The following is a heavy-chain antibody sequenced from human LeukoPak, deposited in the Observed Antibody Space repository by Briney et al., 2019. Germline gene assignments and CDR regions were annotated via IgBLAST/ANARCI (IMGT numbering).Heavy chain of an antibody. CDR1: GFTFSSYW. Sequence: QTGGSLRLSCAASGFTFSSYWMHWVRQASGKGLVWVSRISSDGSSTDYADSVKGRFTISRDNAKNTLYLQMNSLRAEDTAVYYCARRRTSGDFDYWGQGTLVTVSS. J-gene: IGHJ4*02. CDR2: ISSDGSST. CDR3: ARRRTSGDFDY. V-gene: IGHV3-74*01. D-gene: IGHD2-2*01.